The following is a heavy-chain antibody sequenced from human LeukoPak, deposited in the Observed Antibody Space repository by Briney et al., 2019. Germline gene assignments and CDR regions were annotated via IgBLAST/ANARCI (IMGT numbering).Heavy chain of an antibody. J-gene: IGHJ4*02. CDR2: IGSSGGGI. Sequence: GGSLRLSCAASGFTFSTYTMYWVRHPPGKRLEWVSIIGSSGGGIYYADSVKGRFTISRDNSKNALYLQMNSLRVEDTAVYYCAIDPNWGTHSWGQGVLVTVSS. D-gene: IGHD7-27*01. V-gene: IGHV3-23*01. CDR1: GFTFSTYT. CDR3: AIDPNWGTHS.